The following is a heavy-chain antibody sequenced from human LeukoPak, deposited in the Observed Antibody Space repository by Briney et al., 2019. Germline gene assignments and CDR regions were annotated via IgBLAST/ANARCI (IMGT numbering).Heavy chain of an antibody. CDR3: ARALSRSSSWEFDP. D-gene: IGHD6-13*01. V-gene: IGHV4-4*07. J-gene: IGHJ5*02. Sequence: PSETLSLTCTVSGGSISGYYWSWIRQPAGKGLELIRRIYTSEFTNYNPSLKGRFIMSVDTSKNQFSLKLNSVTAADTAVYYCARALSRSSSWEFDPWGQGILVTVSS. CDR2: IYTSEFT. CDR1: GGSISGYY.